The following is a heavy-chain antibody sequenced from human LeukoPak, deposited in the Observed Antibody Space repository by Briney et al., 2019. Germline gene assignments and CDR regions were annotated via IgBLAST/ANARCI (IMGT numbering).Heavy chain of an antibody. CDR2: ISYDGSNK. J-gene: IGHJ5*02. V-gene: IGHV3-30-3*01. CDR3: ARDRQPQYSGWFDP. Sequence: PGRSLRLSCAASGFTFSSYAMHWVHQAPGKGLEWVAVISYDGSNKYYADSVKGRFTISRDNSKNTLYLQVNSLRAEDTAVYYCARDRQPQYSGWFDPWGQGTLVTVSS. D-gene: IGHD6-6*01. CDR1: GFTFSSYA.